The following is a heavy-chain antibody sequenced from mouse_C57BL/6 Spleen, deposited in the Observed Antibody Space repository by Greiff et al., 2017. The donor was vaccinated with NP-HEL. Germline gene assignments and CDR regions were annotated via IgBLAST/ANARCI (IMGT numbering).Heavy chain of an antibody. Sequence: VQLQQSGPVLVKPGASVKMSCKASGYTFTDYYMNWVKQSHGKSLEWIGVINPYNGGTSYNQKFKGKATLTVDEASSTAYMELNSLTSEDSAVYYCAREGGGYGYFDVWGTGATVTVSS. J-gene: IGHJ1*03. CDR1: GYTFTDYY. CDR3: AREGGGYGYFDV. V-gene: IGHV1-19*01. CDR2: INPYNGGT. D-gene: IGHD1-1*02.